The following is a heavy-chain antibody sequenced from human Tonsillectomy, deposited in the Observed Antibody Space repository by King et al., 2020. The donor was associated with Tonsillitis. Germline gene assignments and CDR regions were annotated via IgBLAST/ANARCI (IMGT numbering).Heavy chain of an antibody. J-gene: IGHJ4*02. Sequence: VQLQESGPGLVKPSETLSLTCTVSAVSVSSYIYSWTWIRQPPGRTLEWIGYVHYSGNSNYNPSLQSRGTISLDASKKQFSLKIHSVTAADTALYYCARARGYNYGRFDYSGQGTPVTVSS. V-gene: IGHV4-61*01. CDR2: VHYSGNS. CDR1: AVSVSSYIYS. CDR3: ARARGYNYGRFDY. D-gene: IGHD5-18*01.